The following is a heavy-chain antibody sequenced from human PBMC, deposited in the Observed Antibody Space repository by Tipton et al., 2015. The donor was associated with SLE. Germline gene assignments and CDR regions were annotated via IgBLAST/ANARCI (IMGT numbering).Heavy chain of an antibody. Sequence: SLRLSCAASGFTFSSYVMHWVRQAPGKGLEWVAVISYDGSNKYYADSVKGRFTISRDNSKNTLYLQMNSLRAEDTAVYYCARQEVVVMYYYYYYYMDVWGKGTTVTVSS. CDR3: ARQEVVVMYYYYYYYMDV. CDR1: GFTFSSYV. V-gene: IGHV3-30-3*01. CDR2: ISYDGSNK. D-gene: IGHD3-22*01. J-gene: IGHJ6*03.